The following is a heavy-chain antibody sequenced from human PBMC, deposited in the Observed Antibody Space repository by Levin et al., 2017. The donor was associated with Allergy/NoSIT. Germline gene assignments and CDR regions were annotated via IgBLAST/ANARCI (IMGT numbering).Heavy chain of an antibody. J-gene: IGHJ4*02. Sequence: SETLSLTCTVSGGSISGGGYHWTWIRQHPETGLEWIGYIYYSGSTFYNPSLKSRLMISVDTSKNQFSLKVSSVTAADTAVYYCAREDGSTFDFWGQGALVTVAS. D-gene: IGHD2-2*03. CDR2: IYYSGST. CDR3: AREDGSTFDF. V-gene: IGHV4-31*03. CDR1: GGSISGGGYH.